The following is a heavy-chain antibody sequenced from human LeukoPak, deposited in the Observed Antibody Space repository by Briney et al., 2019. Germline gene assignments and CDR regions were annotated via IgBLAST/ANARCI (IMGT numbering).Heavy chain of an antibody. J-gene: IGHJ4*02. CDR2: INPTGDST. Sequence: ASVKVSCKASGYTFTNYYIHWVRQAPGQGLEWMGIINPTGDSTSYAQKFQARVTMTRDTSTNTVYMELSSLRSEDTAVYYCARHPPPQLPHFDYWGQGTLVTVSS. CDR1: GYTFTNYY. D-gene: IGHD2-2*01. V-gene: IGHV1-46*01. CDR3: ARHPPPQLPHFDY.